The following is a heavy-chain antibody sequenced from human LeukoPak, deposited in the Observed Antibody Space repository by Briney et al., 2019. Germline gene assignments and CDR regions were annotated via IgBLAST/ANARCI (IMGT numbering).Heavy chain of an antibody. CDR2: IKNDGAVK. V-gene: IGHV3-7*01. J-gene: IGHJ4*02. CDR3: AKDSYSKGDF. CDR1: GFTFSYHW. Sequence: GGSLTLSCAASGFTFSYHWMTWVRQAPGKGLEWVANIKNDGAVKNYVDSVKGRFTISRDNAKNSLYLQMHSLRAEDTAVYYCAKDSYSKGDFWGQGVLVTVSS. D-gene: IGHD6-13*01.